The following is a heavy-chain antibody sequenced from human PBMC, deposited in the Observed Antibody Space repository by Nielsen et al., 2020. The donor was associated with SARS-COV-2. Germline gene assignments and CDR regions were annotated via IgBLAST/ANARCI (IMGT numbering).Heavy chain of an antibody. V-gene: IGHV3-33*01. CDR2: IWYDGSNK. CDR3: TTEEAWELLAVWYFDY. J-gene: IGHJ4*02. D-gene: IGHD1-26*01. Sequence: GGSLRLSCAASGFTFSSSGMRWVRPAPGGGLEWVAVIWYDGSNKYYADSVKGRFTISRDNSKNTLYLQMNSLKTEDTAVYYCTTEEAWELLAVWYFDYWGQGTLVTVSS. CDR1: GFTFSSSG.